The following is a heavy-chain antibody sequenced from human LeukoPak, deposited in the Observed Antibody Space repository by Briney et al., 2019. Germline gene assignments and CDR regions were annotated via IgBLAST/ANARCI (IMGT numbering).Heavy chain of an antibody. CDR2: ISGSGGKI. Sequence: PGGSLRLSCVASGFPFSDYYMSWIRQAPGKGLDWVSYISGSGGKIYYADSVKGRFAISRDNAKSSLYLQMNSLRAEDTAVYYCARGFDCSTTSCSCMDVWGQGTTVTVSS. CDR3: ARGFDCSTTSCSCMDV. J-gene: IGHJ6*02. CDR1: GFPFSDYY. V-gene: IGHV3-11*01. D-gene: IGHD2-2*01.